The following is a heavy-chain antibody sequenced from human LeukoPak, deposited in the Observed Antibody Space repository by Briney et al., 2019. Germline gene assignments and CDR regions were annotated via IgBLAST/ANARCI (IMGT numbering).Heavy chain of an antibody. V-gene: IGHV6-1*01. CDR3: ARSSGDLDY. CDR2: TYYRSRWYN. CDR1: GDSVSSNSAA. Sequence: SQTLSLTCAISGDSVSSNSAAWNWIRQSPSRGLEWLGRTYYRSRWYNEYEVSVRSRITISSDTSKNQVYLQLNFVTPEDTAVYYCARSSGDLDYWGQGTLVTVSS. J-gene: IGHJ4*02. D-gene: IGHD1-26*01.